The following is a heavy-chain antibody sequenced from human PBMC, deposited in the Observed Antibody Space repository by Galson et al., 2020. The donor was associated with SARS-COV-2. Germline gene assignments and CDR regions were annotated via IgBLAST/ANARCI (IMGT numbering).Heavy chain of an antibody. J-gene: IGHJ6*02. CDR1: GGSISSGGYY. Sequence: SETLSLTCTVSGGSISSGGYYWSWIRQHPGKGLEWIGYIYYSGSTYYNPSLKSRVTISVDTSKNQFSLKLSSVTAADTAVYYCASAYGSGSYWQYYYYYYGMDVWGQGTTVTVSS. V-gene: IGHV4-31*03. CDR3: ASAYGSGSYWQYYYYYYGMDV. D-gene: IGHD3-10*01. CDR2: IYYSGST.